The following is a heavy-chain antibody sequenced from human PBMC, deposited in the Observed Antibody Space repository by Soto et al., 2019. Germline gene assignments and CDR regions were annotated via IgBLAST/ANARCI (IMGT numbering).Heavy chain of an antibody. CDR1: GGSISSYY. D-gene: IGHD4-17*01. J-gene: IGHJ5*02. Sequence: SETLSLTCTVSGGSISSYYWSWIRQPAGKGLEWIGRIYTSGSTNYNPSLKSRVTMSVGTSKNQFSLKLSSVTAADTAVYYCARDYSGTSDYEVWFDPWGQGTLLTVSS. V-gene: IGHV4-4*07. CDR2: IYTSGST. CDR3: ARDYSGTSDYEVWFDP.